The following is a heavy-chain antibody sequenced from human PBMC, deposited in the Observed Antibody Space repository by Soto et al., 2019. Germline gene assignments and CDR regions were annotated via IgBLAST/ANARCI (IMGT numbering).Heavy chain of an antibody. D-gene: IGHD3-22*01. CDR3: ARIGNYYDSSGYLSAFDI. Sequence: SGPTLVNPTQTLTLTCTFSGFSLSTSGMCVSWIRQPPGKALEWLALIDWDDDKYYSTSLKTRLTISKDTSKNQVVLTMTNMDPVDTATYYCARIGNYYDSSGYLSAFDIWGQGTMVTVPS. CDR1: GFSLSTSGMC. V-gene: IGHV2-70*01. J-gene: IGHJ3*02. CDR2: IDWDDDK.